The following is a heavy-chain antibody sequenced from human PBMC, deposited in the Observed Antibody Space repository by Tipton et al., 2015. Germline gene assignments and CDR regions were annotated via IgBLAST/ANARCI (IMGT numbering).Heavy chain of an antibody. CDR1: GGSINSGDYY. V-gene: IGHV4-30-4*01. Sequence: TLSLTCTVSGGSINSGDYYWSWIRQPPGKGLEWIGYIYYRGTTDYNPSLRSRITVSLDTSNNQVSLRLSSVTAADTAVYYCARGGAGYYYDSVGYLSWGQGTLVTVSS. J-gene: IGHJ5*02. CDR3: ARGGAGYYYDSVGYLS. D-gene: IGHD3-22*01. CDR2: IYYRGTT.